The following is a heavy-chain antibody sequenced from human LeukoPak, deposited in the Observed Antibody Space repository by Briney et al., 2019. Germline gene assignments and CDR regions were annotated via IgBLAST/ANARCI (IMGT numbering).Heavy chain of an antibody. V-gene: IGHV3-21*01. CDR2: ISSSSSYI. J-gene: IGHJ4*02. Sequence: GGSLRLSCAASGFTFSSYSMNWVRQAPGKGLEWVSSISSSSSYIYYADSVKGRFTISRDNAKNSLYLQMNSLRAEDTAVYYYARESDYSGWSPLWGQGTLVTVSS. CDR3: ARESDYSGWSPL. CDR1: GFTFSSYS. D-gene: IGHD6-19*01.